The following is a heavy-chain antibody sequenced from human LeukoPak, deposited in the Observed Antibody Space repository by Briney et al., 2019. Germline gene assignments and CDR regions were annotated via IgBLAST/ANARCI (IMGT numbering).Heavy chain of an antibody. CDR3: ARASYYGSGSYSDY. Sequence: GRSLRLSCAASGFTFSNYGMHWVRQAPGRGLEWVAVLSYDGSNKYYADSVKGRFTISRDNSKNTLYLQMNSLRAEDTAVYYCARASYYGSGSYSDYWGQGTLVTVSS. J-gene: IGHJ4*02. V-gene: IGHV3-30*03. CDR1: GFTFSNYG. CDR2: LSYDGSNK. D-gene: IGHD3-10*01.